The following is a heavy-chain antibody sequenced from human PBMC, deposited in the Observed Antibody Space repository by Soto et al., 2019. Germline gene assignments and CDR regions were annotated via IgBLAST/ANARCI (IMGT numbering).Heavy chain of an antibody. V-gene: IGHV4-59*08. D-gene: IGHD2-15*01. Sequence: QVQLQESGPGLVKPSETLSLTCTVSGGSISSYYWSWIRQPPGKGLEWIGYIYYSGSTNYNPSLKSRVTISVDTSKNQFSLKLSSVTAADTAVYYCARRLPPKMATHNGFDPWGQGTLVTVSS. CDR1: GGSISSYY. CDR2: IYYSGST. CDR3: ARRLPPKMATHNGFDP. J-gene: IGHJ5*02.